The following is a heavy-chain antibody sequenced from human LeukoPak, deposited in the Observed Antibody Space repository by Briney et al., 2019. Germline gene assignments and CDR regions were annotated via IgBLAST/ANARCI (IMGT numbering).Heavy chain of an antibody. CDR1: GGSISSYY. J-gene: IGHJ2*01. V-gene: IGHV4-59*08. CDR3: ARRLVRGVTNWYFDL. D-gene: IGHD3-10*01. Sequence: SETLSLTCTVSGGSISSYYWSWIRQPPGKGLEWIGYIYYSGSTNYNPSLKSRVTISVDTSKNQFSLKLSSVTAADTAVYYCARRLVRGVTNWYFDLWGRGTLVTVSS. CDR2: IYYSGST.